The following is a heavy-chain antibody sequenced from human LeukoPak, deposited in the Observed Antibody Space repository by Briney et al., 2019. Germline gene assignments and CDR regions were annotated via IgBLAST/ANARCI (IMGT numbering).Heavy chain of an antibody. CDR3: ARGYSGLNWFDP. CDR2: IYYSGST. CDR1: GGSISSGGYS. D-gene: IGHD3-16*02. J-gene: IGHJ5*02. Sequence: SETLSLTCAVSGGSISSGGYSWSWIRQPPGKGLEWIGYIYYSGSTYYNPSLKSRVTISVDTSKNQFSLKLSSVTAADTAVYYCARGYSGLNWFDPWGQGTLVTVSS. V-gene: IGHV4-30-4*07.